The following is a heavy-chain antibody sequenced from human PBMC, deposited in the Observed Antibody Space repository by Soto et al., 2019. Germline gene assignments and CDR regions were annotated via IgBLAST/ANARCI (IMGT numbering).Heavy chain of an antibody. V-gene: IGHV4-30-4*01. J-gene: IGHJ4*02. D-gene: IGHD7-27*01. CDR1: GGSISSAAYC. CDR3: ARGPSGDKIDY. Sequence: TLSLTCTVSGGSISSAAYCWSWIRQSPDKGLEWIGHIYDGGTTYSSPSLKGRVTISADTSETQFSLKLSSVSAADTAVYYCARGPSGDKIDYWGQGIQVTVSS. CDR2: IYDGGTT.